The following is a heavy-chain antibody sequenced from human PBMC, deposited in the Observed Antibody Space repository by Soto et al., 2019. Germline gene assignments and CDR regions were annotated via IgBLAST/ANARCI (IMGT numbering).Heavy chain of an antibody. J-gene: IGHJ4*02. CDR3: ARRRDTITQPLTPFEY. CDR2: IIPLFGTP. Sequence: QVQLVQSGAEVKHPGSSVKISCTASGGTFNSFAVSWGRQAPGHGLEWMGGIIPLFGTPKYAQRSQCRFTMTADDSTGTSYLAVSGLRSDATAIYYWARRRDTITQPLTPFEYWGQGNLVTVSS. CDR1: GGTFNSFA. D-gene: IGHD5-18*01. V-gene: IGHV1-69*01.